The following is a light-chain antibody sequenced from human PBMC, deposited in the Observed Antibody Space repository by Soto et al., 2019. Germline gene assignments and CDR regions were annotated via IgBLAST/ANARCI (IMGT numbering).Light chain of an antibody. CDR1: SSNIGNNA. V-gene: IGLV1-36*01. J-gene: IGLJ2*01. CDR2: YDD. Sequence: QSVLPQPPSMSEAPRQRVTISCSGSSSNIGNNAVNWYQQLPGKAPKLLIYYDDLLPSGVSDRFSGSKSGTSASLAISGLQSEDEADYYCAAWDDSLNGVVFGGGTKLTVL. CDR3: AAWDDSLNGVV.